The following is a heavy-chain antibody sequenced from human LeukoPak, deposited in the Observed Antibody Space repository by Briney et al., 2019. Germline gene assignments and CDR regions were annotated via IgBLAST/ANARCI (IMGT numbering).Heavy chain of an antibody. J-gene: IGHJ4*02. Sequence: SETLSLTCTVSGGSISSSSYYWGWIRQPPGKGLEWIGSIYYSGSTYYNPSLKSRVTISVDTSKNQFSLKLSSVTAADTAVYYCATRNKYSSSWYPFEYWGQGTLVTVSS. V-gene: IGHV4-39*07. CDR3: ATRNKYSSSWYPFEY. CDR2: IYYSGST. D-gene: IGHD6-13*01. CDR1: GGSISSSSYY.